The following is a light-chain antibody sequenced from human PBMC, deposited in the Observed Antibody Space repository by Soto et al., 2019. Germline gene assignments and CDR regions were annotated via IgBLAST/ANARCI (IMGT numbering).Light chain of an antibody. CDR3: CSYTGSYSYV. Sequence: QSALTQPHSVSGSPGQSVTISCTGTSSDVGGYSYVSWYQQHPGKAPQLIIYDVTERPSGVPDRFSGSKSGNTASLTISGLQAEDEADYYCCSYTGSYSYVFGIGTRSPS. CDR2: DVT. CDR1: SSDVGGYSY. J-gene: IGLJ1*01. V-gene: IGLV2-11*01.